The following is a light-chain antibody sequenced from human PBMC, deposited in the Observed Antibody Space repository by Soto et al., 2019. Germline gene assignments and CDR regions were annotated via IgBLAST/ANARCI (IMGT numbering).Light chain of an antibody. CDR3: SSYSTTTILV. CDR1: SSDVGAYEH. Sequence: QSVLTQPASVSGSPRQSVTISCTGASSDVGAYEHVSWYQQHPGRAPKLILNDVNNPPSGVSNHFSGSKSGNTASLVISGLQANDEADYYCSSYSTTTILVFGSGTKLTVL. J-gene: IGLJ1*01. CDR2: DVN. V-gene: IGLV2-14*03.